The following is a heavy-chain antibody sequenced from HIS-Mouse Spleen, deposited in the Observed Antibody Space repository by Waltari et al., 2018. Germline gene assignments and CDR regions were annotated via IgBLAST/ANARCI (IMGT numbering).Heavy chain of an antibody. CDR2: IYPGDSDT. CDR1: GYSFTSYW. CDR3: ARHPLDIVVVPAAIDY. V-gene: IGHV5-51*01. D-gene: IGHD2-2*03. J-gene: IGHJ4*02. Sequence: EVQLVQSGAEVKKPGESLKISCKGSGYSFTSYWNAWVRQMHGKGLEWMGIIYPGDSDTRYSPSFQGQVTISADKSISTAYLQWSSLKASDTAMYYCARHPLDIVVVPAAIDYWGQGTLVTVSS.